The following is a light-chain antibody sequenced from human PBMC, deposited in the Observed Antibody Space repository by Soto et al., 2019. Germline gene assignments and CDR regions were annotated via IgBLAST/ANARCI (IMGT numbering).Light chain of an antibody. Sequence: AIRMTQSPSSFSASTGDRVTITCRASQAISSYLAWYQQKPGKAPKLLIYAASTLQSGVPSRFSGSGSGTDFTLTISCLQSEDFATYYCRQYYGFPYTFGQGTKLEIK. CDR2: AAS. CDR3: RQYYGFPYT. J-gene: IGKJ2*01. CDR1: QAISSY. V-gene: IGKV1-8*01.